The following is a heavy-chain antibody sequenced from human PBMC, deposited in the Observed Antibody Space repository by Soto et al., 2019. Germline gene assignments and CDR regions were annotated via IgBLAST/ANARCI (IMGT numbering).Heavy chain of an antibody. J-gene: IGHJ5*02. D-gene: IGHD2-15*01. CDR1: GFTFSDYW. CDR2: IKQDGSDK. V-gene: IGHV3-7*01. CDR3: AREGCSGGRCYSYWFDP. Sequence: GGSLRLSCTASGFTFSDYWMSWVRQAPGKGLEWVANIKQDGSDKYYVDSVKGRFTISRDNAKNSLVLHMDSLRADDTAIYYCAREGCSGGRCYSYWFDPWGQGTLVTVSS.